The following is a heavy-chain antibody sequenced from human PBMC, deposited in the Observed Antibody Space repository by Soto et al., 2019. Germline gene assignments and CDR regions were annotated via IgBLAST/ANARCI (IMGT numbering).Heavy chain of an antibody. CDR2: MNPNSGNT. CDR3: ASYIVVVTNLDAFDI. V-gene: IGHV1-8*01. D-gene: IGHD2-21*02. CDR1: GYTFTSYD. Sequence: QVQLVQSGAEVKKPGASVKVSCKASGYTFTSYDINWVRQATGQGLEWMGWMNPNSGNTGYAQKFQGRVTMTRNTSISTAYMELSSLRSEDTAVYYCASYIVVVTNLDAFDIWGQRTMVTVSS. J-gene: IGHJ3*02.